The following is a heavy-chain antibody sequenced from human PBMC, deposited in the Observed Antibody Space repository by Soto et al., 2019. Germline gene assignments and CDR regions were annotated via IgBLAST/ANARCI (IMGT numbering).Heavy chain of an antibody. V-gene: IGHV3-11*01. D-gene: IGHD5-12*01. J-gene: IGHJ5*02. CDR1: GFTFSDYY. Sequence: QVQLVEPGGGLVKPGGSLRLSCAASGFTFSDYYMNWIRQAPGKGLEWVSYISDSGRTIYYAGSVKGLFTISRDNAKNSLYLQMNSLRAEDTAVYYCARFIPYGGYVVTWGQGTLVTVSS. CDR2: ISDSGRTI. CDR3: ARFIPYGGYVVT.